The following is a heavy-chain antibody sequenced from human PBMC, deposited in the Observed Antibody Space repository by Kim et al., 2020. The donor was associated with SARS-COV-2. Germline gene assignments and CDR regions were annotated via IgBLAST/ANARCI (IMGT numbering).Heavy chain of an antibody. V-gene: IGHV3-9*01. CDR2: ISWNSGSI. CDR3: AKESDTHIDY. J-gene: IGHJ4*02. CDR1: GFTVDDYA. D-gene: IGHD5-18*01. Sequence: GGSLRLSCAASGFTVDDYAMHWVRQAPGKGLEWVSGISWNSGSIGYADSVKGRFTISRDNAKNSLYLQMNSLRAEDTALYYCAKESDTHIDYWGQGTLVTDSS.